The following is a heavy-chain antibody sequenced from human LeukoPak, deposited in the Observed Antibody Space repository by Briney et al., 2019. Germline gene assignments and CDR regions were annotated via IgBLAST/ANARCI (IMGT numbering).Heavy chain of an antibody. Sequence: GGSLRLFCAASGFTFSSYDMHWVRQATGKGLEWVSAIGTAGDTYYPGSVKGRFTISRENAKNSLYLQMNSLRAGDTAVYYCARDKNYYYMDVWGKGTTVTVSS. CDR2: IGTAGDT. J-gene: IGHJ6*03. CDR3: ARDKNYYYMDV. V-gene: IGHV3-13*01. CDR1: GFTFSSYD.